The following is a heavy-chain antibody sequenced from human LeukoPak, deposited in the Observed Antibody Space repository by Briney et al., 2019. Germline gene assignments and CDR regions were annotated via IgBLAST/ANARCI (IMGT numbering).Heavy chain of an antibody. V-gene: IGHV3-15*04. D-gene: IGHD2-15*01. Sequence: GGSLRLSCVASGFTFSNIRMSWVRQAPGKGLEWVGRIESKTYGGTTDYAAPVKGRFTLSRDDSKNTLYLQMSSLKTEDTATYYCATDYSPSEFYFDYWGQGTLVTVSS. CDR3: ATDYSPSEFYFDY. J-gene: IGHJ4*02. CDR2: IESKTYGGTT. CDR1: GFTFSNIR.